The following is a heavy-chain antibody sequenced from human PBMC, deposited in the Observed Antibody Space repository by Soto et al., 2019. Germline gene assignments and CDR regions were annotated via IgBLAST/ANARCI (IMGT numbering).Heavy chain of an antibody. CDR2: ISSSSSYI. D-gene: IGHD6-6*01. Sequence: EMQLVESGGGLVKPGGSLRLPCAASGFTFSSYSMNWVRQAPGKGLEWVSSISSSSSYIYYADSVKGRFTISRDNAKNSLYLQMNSLRAEDTAVYYCARGAGVYSSSRYYGMDVWGQGTTVTVSS. CDR1: GFTFSSYS. CDR3: ARGAGVYSSSRYYGMDV. V-gene: IGHV3-21*01. J-gene: IGHJ6*02.